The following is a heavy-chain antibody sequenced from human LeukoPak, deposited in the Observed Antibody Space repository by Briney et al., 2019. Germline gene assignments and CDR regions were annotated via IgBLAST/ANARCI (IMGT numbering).Heavy chain of an antibody. CDR3: ARDPYSGRYGDYYYYYMDV. Sequence: GASVKVSCKASGYTFTSYDINWVRQATGQGLEWMGWMNPNSGNTGYAQKFQGRVTMIRNTSISTAYMELSSLRSEDTAVYYCARDPYSGRYGDYYYYYMDVWGKGTTVTISS. J-gene: IGHJ6*03. V-gene: IGHV1-8*01. D-gene: IGHD1-26*01. CDR1: GYTFTSYD. CDR2: MNPNSGNT.